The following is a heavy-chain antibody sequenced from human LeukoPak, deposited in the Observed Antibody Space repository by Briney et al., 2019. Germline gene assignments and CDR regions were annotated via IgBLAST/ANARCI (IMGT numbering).Heavy chain of an antibody. CDR2: ISYYGIIE. V-gene: IGHV3-30*04. D-gene: IGHD6-19*01. J-gene: IGHJ4*02. CDR3: ARDISTGWSIKYFFDY. Sequence: GGSLRPSCATAGLTLSNYEMTWVRHAPGKGLEWGAIISYYGIIENYSDSVKGRFSISTEKRKKTPCLQRNSLREADTDVNYFARDISTGWSIKYFFDYWGQGSLVTVSS. CDR1: GLTLSNYE.